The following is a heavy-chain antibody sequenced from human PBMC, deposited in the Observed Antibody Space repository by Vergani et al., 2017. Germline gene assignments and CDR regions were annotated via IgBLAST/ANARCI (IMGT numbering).Heavy chain of an antibody. CDR2: SVVGSGNT. D-gene: IGHD6-6*01. V-gene: IGHV1-58*02. J-gene: IGHJ6*02. CDR3: AAARARQAASYFYYGMDV. Sequence: QMQLVQSGPEVKNPGTSVKVSCKASGFTFTSSAMQWVRQARGQRLEWIGWSVVGSGNTNYAQKFQERVTITRDMSTSTAYMELSSLRSEDTAVYSCAAARARQAASYFYYGMDVWGQGTTVTVSS. CDR1: GFTFTSSA.